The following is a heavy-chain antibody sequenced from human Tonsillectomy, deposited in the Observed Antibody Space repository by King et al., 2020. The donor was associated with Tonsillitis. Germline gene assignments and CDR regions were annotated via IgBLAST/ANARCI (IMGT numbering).Heavy chain of an antibody. D-gene: IGHD3-22*01. Sequence: VQLVESGGGLVKPGGSLRLSCSASGFTFSSYGMNWVRQAPGTGLEWLSSISTSSSYIYYADSVKGRFTISRDNAKNSLYLQMNSLRAEDRAVYYCVRVRDYYASSGYFRYFDLWGRGTLVTVSS. V-gene: IGHV3-21*01. J-gene: IGHJ2*01. CDR3: VRVRDYYASSGYFRYFDL. CDR2: ISTSSSYI. CDR1: GFTFSSYG.